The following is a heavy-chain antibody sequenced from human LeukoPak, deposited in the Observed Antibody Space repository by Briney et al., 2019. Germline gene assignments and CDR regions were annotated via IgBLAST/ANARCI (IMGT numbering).Heavy chain of an antibody. CDR3: ARQYYDSSGHGAFDI. D-gene: IGHD3-22*01. CDR1: GFTFSSYG. V-gene: IGHV3-7*01. Sequence: GGSLRLSCAASGFTFSSYGMHWVRQAPGKGLEWVAHIERDGSEIYYVDSVEGRFTISRDNGENSIYLQMNSLRGEDTAVYYCARQYYDSSGHGAFDIWGRGTMVTVSS. J-gene: IGHJ3*02. CDR2: IERDGSEI.